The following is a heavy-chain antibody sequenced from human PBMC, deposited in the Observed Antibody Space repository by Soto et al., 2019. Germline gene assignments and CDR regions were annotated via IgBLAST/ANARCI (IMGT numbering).Heavy chain of an antibody. D-gene: IGHD3-10*01. V-gene: IGHV1-24*01. Sequence: ASVKVSCKVSEYTLTELSMHWVRQAPGKGLEWMGGFDPEDGETIYAQKFQGRVTMTEDTSTDTAYMELSSLRSEDTAVYYCATDAPVTMVRGVIITSGGFDPWGQGTLVTAPQ. CDR3: ATDAPVTMVRGVIITSGGFDP. CDR1: EYTLTELS. CDR2: FDPEDGET. J-gene: IGHJ5*02.